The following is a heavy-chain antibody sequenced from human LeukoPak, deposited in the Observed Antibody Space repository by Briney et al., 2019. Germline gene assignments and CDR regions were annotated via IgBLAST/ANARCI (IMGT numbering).Heavy chain of an antibody. CDR3: AKDPITMIVVAGTNFLDY. V-gene: IGHV3-23*01. Sequence: PGGSLRLSCATSGFTFSSYAMSWVRQAPGKGLEWVSAISGSGGSTYYADSVKGRFTISRDNSKNTLYLQMNSLRAEDTAVYYCAKDPITMIVVAGTNFLDYWGQGTLVTVSS. D-gene: IGHD3-22*01. J-gene: IGHJ4*02. CDR1: GFTFSSYA. CDR2: ISGSGGST.